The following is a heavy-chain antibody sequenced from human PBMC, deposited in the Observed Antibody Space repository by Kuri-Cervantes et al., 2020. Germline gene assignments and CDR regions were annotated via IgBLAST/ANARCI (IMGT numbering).Heavy chain of an antibody. CDR3: ARGSRGRGYYYMDV. Sequence: SETLSLTCAVSGYSISNGYYWGWIRQPPGKGLEWIGIIYHSGSTYYNPSLKSRVTISVDTTKNQFSLKLRSVTAADTAVYYCARGSRGRGYYYMDVWGKGTPVTVSS. V-gene: IGHV4-38-2*01. D-gene: IGHD3-16*01. CDR2: IYHSGST. J-gene: IGHJ6*03. CDR1: GYSISNGYY.